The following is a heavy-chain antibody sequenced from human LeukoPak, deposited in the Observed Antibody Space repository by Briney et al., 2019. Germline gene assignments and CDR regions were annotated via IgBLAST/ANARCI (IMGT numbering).Heavy chain of an antibody. CDR1: GGSISSSRYY. CDR2: ISYSGST. J-gene: IGHJ2*01. CDR3: ARDVRSWYFDL. Sequence: KPSETLSLTCTVSGGSISSSRYYWAWIRQPPGKGLDWIGSISYSGSTYYNSSLKSRLTISVDTSKNQFSLRLSSVTAADTAVYYCARDVRSWYFDLWGRGTLVTVSS. V-gene: IGHV4-39*02.